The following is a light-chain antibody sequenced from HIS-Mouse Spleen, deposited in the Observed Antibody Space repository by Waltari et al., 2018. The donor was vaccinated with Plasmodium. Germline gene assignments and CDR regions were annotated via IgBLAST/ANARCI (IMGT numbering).Light chain of an antibody. Sequence: EIVLTQSPATLSLFPGERATLPCRASQSVSSYLAWYQQKPGQAPRLLIYDASNRATGIPARFSGSGSGTDFTLTISSLEPEDFAVYYCQQRSNWPRVLTFGGGTKVEIK. V-gene: IGKV3-11*01. CDR1: QSVSSY. J-gene: IGKJ4*01. CDR3: QQRSNWPRVLT. CDR2: DAS.